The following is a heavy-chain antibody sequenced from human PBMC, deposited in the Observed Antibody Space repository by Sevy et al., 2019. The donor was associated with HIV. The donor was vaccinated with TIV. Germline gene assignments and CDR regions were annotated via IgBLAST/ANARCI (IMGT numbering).Heavy chain of an antibody. Sequence: ASVKVSCKASGYTFTSYGISWVRQAPGQGLEWMGWISAYNGNTNYAQKLQGRVTMTTDISTSTAYMELRSLRSDDTAVYYCARYVEAIAAAGTDYWGQGTLVTVSS. D-gene: IGHD6-13*01. CDR2: ISAYNGNT. V-gene: IGHV1-18*04. CDR3: ARYVEAIAAAGTDY. CDR1: GYTFTSYG. J-gene: IGHJ4*02.